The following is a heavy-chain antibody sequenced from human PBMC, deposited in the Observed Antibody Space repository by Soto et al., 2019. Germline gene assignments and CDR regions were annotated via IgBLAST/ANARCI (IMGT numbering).Heavy chain of an antibody. CDR1: GGSISSSSYY. V-gene: IGHV4-39*01. J-gene: IGHJ4*02. CDR3: ARLTMVRGSTLDY. Sequence: QLQLQESGPGLVKPSETLSLTCTVSGGSISSSSYYWGWIRQPPGKGLEWIGSIYYSGSTYYNPSLKSRVTISVDTSKNQFSLKLSSVTAADTAVYYCARLTMVRGSTLDYWGQGTLVTVSS. D-gene: IGHD3-10*01. CDR2: IYYSGST.